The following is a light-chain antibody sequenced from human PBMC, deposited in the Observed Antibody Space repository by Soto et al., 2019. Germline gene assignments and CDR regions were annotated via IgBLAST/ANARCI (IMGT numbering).Light chain of an antibody. Sequence: DIQMTQSPSSLSASVGDRVTITCRASQGIRYYLAWYQQKPGRVPKLLIYAASTLQSGVPSRFSGSGSGTDFSITISSLQPEDVATYYCQKYNAAPWTFGQGTKVEF. CDR3: QKYNAAPWT. V-gene: IGKV1-27*01. CDR2: AAS. J-gene: IGKJ1*01. CDR1: QGIRYY.